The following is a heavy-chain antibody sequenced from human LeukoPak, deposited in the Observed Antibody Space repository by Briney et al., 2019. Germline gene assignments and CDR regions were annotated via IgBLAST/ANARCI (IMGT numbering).Heavy chain of an antibody. J-gene: IGHJ4*02. CDR1: GGSISSYY. CDR3: ARAQYSSSWDY. CDR2: IYYSGST. Sequence: SETLSLTCTVSGGSISSYYWSWIRQPPGKGLERIGYIYYSGSTNYNPSLKSRVTISVDTSKDQFSLKLSSVTAAGTAVYYCARAQYSSSWDYWGQGTLVTVSS. V-gene: IGHV4-59*01. D-gene: IGHD6-13*01.